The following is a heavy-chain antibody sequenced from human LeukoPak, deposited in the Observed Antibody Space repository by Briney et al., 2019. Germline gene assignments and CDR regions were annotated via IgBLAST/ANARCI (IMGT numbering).Heavy chain of an antibody. V-gene: IGHV4-39*07. J-gene: IGHJ4*02. CDR2: IYYSGNT. D-gene: IGHD3-10*01. CDR1: GGSISSSSYY. CDR3: ARTPNYYGSGSYYHY. Sequence: SETLSLTCTVSGGSISSSSYYWGWIRQPPGKGLEWIGSIYYSGNTYYNPSLKSRVTISVDTSKNQFSLKLSSVTAADTAVYYCARTPNYYGSGSYYHYWGQGTLVTVSS.